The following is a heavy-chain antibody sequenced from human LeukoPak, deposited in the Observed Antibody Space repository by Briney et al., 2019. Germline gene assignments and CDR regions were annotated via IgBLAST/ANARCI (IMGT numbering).Heavy chain of an antibody. Sequence: PGGSLRLSCAASGFTVSNGYMSWVRQAPGKGLEWVSVLYGGGATFYADSMKGRFTISRDKSKNTLYLQMNSLRAEDTAVYYCAKGGWGSGWYFFDYWGLGTLVTVSS. CDR2: LYGGGAT. CDR1: GFTVSNGY. J-gene: IGHJ4*02. V-gene: IGHV3-66*01. D-gene: IGHD6-19*01. CDR3: AKGGWGSGWYFFDY.